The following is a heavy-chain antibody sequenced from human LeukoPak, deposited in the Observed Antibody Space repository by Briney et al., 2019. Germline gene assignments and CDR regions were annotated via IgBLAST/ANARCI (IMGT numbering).Heavy chain of an antibody. CDR2: IWYDGSEK. Sequence: GRSLRLSCAASGFTFSQFGMHWVRQAPGKGLEWVAIIWYDGSEKFYGDSVKGRFTISRDNSKNTLYLQMNSLRAEDTAVHYCARDRGTTSSAGYYFDYWGQGTLVTVSS. CDR3: ARDRGTTSSAGYYFDY. CDR1: GFTFSQFG. J-gene: IGHJ4*02. D-gene: IGHD6-6*01. V-gene: IGHV3-33*01.